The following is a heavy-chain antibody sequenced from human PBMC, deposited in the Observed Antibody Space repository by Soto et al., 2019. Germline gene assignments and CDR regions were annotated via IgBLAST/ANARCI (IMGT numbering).Heavy chain of an antibody. CDR2: IYYSGST. J-gene: IGHJ4*02. CDR1: GGAINGFF. D-gene: IGHD6-6*01. Sequence: QVQLQESGPGLLKPSETLSLTCTVSGGAINGFFWRWIRQPPGRGLEWIGYIYYSGSTNYNPSLESRVTISVDPSKTQLSLNLRSVNTADTAVYYCARLGGVAARTFDYWGPGDLVSVSS. CDR3: ARLGGVAARTFDY. V-gene: IGHV4-59*01.